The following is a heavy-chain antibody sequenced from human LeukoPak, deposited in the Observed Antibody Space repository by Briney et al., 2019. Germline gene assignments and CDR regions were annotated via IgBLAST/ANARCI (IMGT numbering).Heavy chain of an antibody. D-gene: IGHD6-6*01. J-gene: IGHJ5*02. CDR1: GYTFTGSY. V-gene: IGHV1-2*02. CDR2: INPNSGGT. Sequence: ASVKVSCKASGYTFTGSYMHWVRQAPGQGLEWMGWINPNSGGTKYAQNFQGRVTMTRDTSISTAYMELCRLRSDDTAVYYCARGGGRSSSPFDPWGQGTLVTVSS. CDR3: ARGGGRSSSPFDP.